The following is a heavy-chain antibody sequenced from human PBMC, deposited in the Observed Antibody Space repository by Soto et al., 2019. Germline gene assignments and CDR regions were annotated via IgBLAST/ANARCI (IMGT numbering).Heavy chain of an antibody. V-gene: IGHV4-61*01. CDR3: ARHPGYRSSSSGWFDP. Sequence: SETLSLTCTVSGGSISSGFYYWSWIRQPPGKGLEWIGYIYYSGSTSYNPSLKSRVTISVDTSKNQFSLKLSSVTAADTAMYYCARHPGYRSSSSGWFDPWGQGTLVTVSS. CDR2: IYYSGST. CDR1: GGSISSGFYY. J-gene: IGHJ5*02. D-gene: IGHD6-13*01.